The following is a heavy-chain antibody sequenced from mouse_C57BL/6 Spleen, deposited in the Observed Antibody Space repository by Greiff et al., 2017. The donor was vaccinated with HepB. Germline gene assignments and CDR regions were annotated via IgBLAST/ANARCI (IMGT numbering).Heavy chain of an antibody. CDR2: IYPYNGVS. D-gene: IGHD1-1*01. CDR1: GYSFTGYY. J-gene: IGHJ2*01. CDR3: ARAGITTVRGYFDY. Sequence: EVKLMESGPELVKPGASVKISCKASGYSFTGYYMHWVKQSHGNILDWIGYIYPYNGVSSYNQKFKGKATLTVDKSSSTAYMELRSLTSEDSAVYYCARAGITTVRGYFDYWGQGTTLTVSS. V-gene: IGHV1-31*01.